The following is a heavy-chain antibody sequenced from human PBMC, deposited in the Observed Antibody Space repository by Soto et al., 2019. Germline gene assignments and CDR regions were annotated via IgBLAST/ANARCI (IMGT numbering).Heavy chain of an antibody. CDR3: ARCIQGDYYYGTDV. V-gene: IGHV1-18*01. CDR1: GYTFYSHS. Sequence: QAQLVQSGAEVKKPGASVKVSCKASGYTFYSHSISWVRQAPGQGLEWMGRINADYGNTQYAQKFRGRVTMTTDTSTTRVYRELTNQRSDDTAVYYCARCIQGDYYYGTDVW. J-gene: IGHJ6*01. D-gene: IGHD5-18*01. CDR2: INADYGNT.